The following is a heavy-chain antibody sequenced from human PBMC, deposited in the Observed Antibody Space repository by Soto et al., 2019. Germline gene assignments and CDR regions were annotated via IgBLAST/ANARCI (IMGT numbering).Heavy chain of an antibody. D-gene: IGHD6-13*01. Sequence: QLQLQESGPGLVKPSETLSLSCTVSGGSITSSFYWGWIRQPPGKGLEWIGSIYGTGNTYDNPSLKSRVTISADTSQNQFSLNLISVTAADTAVYYCRSSSRYSTDVWGQGATVTVSS. CDR2: IYGTGNT. CDR1: GGSITSSFY. J-gene: IGHJ6*02. CDR3: RSSSRYSTDV. V-gene: IGHV4-39*01.